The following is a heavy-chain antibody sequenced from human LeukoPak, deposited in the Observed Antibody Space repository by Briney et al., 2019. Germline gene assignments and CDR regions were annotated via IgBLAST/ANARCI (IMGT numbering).Heavy chain of an antibody. J-gene: IGHJ4*02. V-gene: IGHV3-21*01. CDR1: GFTFNTYS. CDR3: AKDNYGADY. Sequence: GGSLRLSCAASGFTFNTYSMNWVRQAPGQGLEWVSFISSSSSYIYYADSMKGRFTISRDNAKNSLYLQMNSLRTEDTAVYYCAKDNYGADYWGQGTLVTVSS. D-gene: IGHD4-17*01. CDR2: ISSSSSYI.